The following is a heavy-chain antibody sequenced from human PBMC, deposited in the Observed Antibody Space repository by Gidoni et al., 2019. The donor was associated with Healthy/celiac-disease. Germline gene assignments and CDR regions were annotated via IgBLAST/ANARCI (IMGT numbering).Heavy chain of an antibody. CDR1: GFTFSSYA. CDR2: ISYDGSNK. V-gene: IGHV3-30*04. Sequence: QVQLVESGGGVVQPGRSLRLSCAASGFTFSSYAMHWVRQAPGKGLGWVAVISYDGSNKYYADSVKGRFTISRDNSKNTLYLQMNSLRAEDTAVYYCARDGDILTGYYKGYFDYWGQGTLVTVSS. CDR3: ARDGDILTGYYKGYFDY. D-gene: IGHD3-9*01. J-gene: IGHJ4*02.